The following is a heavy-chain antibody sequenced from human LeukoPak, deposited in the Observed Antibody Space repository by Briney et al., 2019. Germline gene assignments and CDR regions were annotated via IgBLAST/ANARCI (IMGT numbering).Heavy chain of an antibody. V-gene: IGHV4-59*01. CDR2: IYYSGST. J-gene: IGHJ4*02. CDR1: GGSISSYY. CDR3: ARAGAVAGNGADLFDY. D-gene: IGHD6-19*01. Sequence: PSETLSLTCTVSGGSISSYYWSWIRQPPGKGLEWIGYIYYSGSTNYNPSLKSRVTISVDTSKNQFSLKLSSVTAADTAVYYCARAGAVAGNGADLFDYWGQGTLVTVSS.